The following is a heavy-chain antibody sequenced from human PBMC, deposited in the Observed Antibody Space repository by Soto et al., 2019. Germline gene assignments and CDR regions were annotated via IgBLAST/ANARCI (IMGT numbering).Heavy chain of an antibody. D-gene: IGHD3-9*01. V-gene: IGHV3-48*01. Sequence: ESGGGLVQPGGSLRLSCAASGFTFSSYSMTWVRQAPGKGLEWVSYISSSSGSIFYADSVKGRFTISRDNAKNSLYLQMNSLRAEDTAVYFCASNDILTGFDHWGQGTLVTVSP. CDR2: ISSSSGSI. CDR1: GFTFSSYS. J-gene: IGHJ4*02. CDR3: ASNDILTGFDH.